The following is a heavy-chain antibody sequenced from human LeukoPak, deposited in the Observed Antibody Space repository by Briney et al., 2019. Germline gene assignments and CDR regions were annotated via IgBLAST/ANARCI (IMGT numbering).Heavy chain of an antibody. CDR1: GFTFSSYA. CDR2: ISGSGGST. Sequence: GGSLRLSCAASGFTFSSYAMSWVRQAPGKGLEWVSAISGSGGSTYYADSVKGRFTISRDNSKNTLYLQMNSLRAEGTAVYYCAKERVDFWSGYGPYYFDYWGQGTLVTVSS. CDR3: AKERVDFWSGYGPYYFDY. V-gene: IGHV3-23*01. D-gene: IGHD3-3*01. J-gene: IGHJ4*02.